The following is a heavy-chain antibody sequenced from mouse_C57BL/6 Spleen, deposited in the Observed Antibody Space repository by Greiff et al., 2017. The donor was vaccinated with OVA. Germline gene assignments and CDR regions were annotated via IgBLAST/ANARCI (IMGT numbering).Heavy chain of an antibody. CDR2: IDPSDSYT. J-gene: IGHJ2*01. V-gene: IGHV1-69*01. CDR1: GYTFTSYW. D-gene: IGHD1-1*01. CDR3: VLLRFPFDY. Sequence: QVQLQQSGAELVMPGASVKLSCKASGYTFTSYWMHWVKQRPGQGLEWIGEIDPSDSYTNYNQKFKGKSTLTVDKSSSTAYMQLSSLTSEDSAVYYCVLLRFPFDYWGQGTTLTVSS.